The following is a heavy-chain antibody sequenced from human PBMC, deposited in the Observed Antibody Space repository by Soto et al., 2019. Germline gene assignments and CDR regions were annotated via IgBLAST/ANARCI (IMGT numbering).Heavy chain of an antibody. CDR2: INSDGTNT. Sequence: EVQLVESGGGLVQPGGSLRLSCAASGFSFKTYWMYWVRQTPGKGLIYVALINSDGTNTNYADSVKGRFTISRDNAKNTLYLQMNSLGVDDTAIYYCARDSSLARWLGGSNGSDHWGQGTLVTVSS. CDR1: GFSFKTYW. V-gene: IGHV3-74*01. J-gene: IGHJ4*02. CDR3: ARDSSLARWLGGSNGSDH. D-gene: IGHD5-12*01.